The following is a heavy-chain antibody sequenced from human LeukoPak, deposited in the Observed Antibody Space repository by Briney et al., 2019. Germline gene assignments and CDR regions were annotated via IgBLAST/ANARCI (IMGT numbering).Heavy chain of an antibody. CDR1: GGSISSSSYY. V-gene: IGHV4-39*01. CDR2: IYYSGST. Sequence: SETLSLTCTVSGGSISSSSYYWGWVRQPPGKGLEWIGSIYYSGSTYYNPSLKSRVTISVDTSKNQFSLKLSSVTAADTAVYYCAKYVRLGARGYYFDYWGQGTLVSVSS. CDR3: AKYVRLGARGYYFDY. D-gene: IGHD1-26*01. J-gene: IGHJ4*02.